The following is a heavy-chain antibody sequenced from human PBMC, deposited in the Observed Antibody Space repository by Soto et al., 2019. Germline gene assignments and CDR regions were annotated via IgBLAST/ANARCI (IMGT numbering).Heavy chain of an antibody. V-gene: IGHV4-39*01. CDR3: ASKTLMVTAPSFFDY. CDR2: IYYSGST. CDR1: GGSISSSSYY. D-gene: IGHD2-21*02. Sequence: SETLSLTCTVSGGSISSSSYYWGWIRQPPGKGLEWIGSIYYSGSTYYNPSLKSRVTISVDTSKNQFSLKLSSVTAADTAVYYCASKTLMVTAPSFFDYWGQGTLVTVSS. J-gene: IGHJ4*02.